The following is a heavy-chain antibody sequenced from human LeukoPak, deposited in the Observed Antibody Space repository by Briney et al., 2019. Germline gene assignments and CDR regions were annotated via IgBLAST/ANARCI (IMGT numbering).Heavy chain of an antibody. D-gene: IGHD5-12*01. CDR3: ATEDAGYSGYDYLFDY. J-gene: IGHJ4*02. CDR1: SYTFTSYG. CDR2: ISAYNGNT. Sequence: GASVKVSCKASSYTFTSYGISWVRQAPGQGLEWMGWISAYNGNTNYAQKLQGRVTMTTDTSTSTAYMELRSLRSEDTAVYYCATEDAGYSGYDYLFDYWGQGTLVTVSS. V-gene: IGHV1-18*01.